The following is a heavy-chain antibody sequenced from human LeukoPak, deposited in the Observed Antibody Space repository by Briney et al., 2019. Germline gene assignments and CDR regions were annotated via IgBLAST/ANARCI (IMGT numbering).Heavy chain of an antibody. V-gene: IGHV4-59*01. CDR2: IYYSGST. D-gene: IGHD4-17*01. Sequence: SETLSLTCTVSGGSISSYYWSWIRQPPGKGLEWIGYIYYSGSTNYNPSLKSRVTISVDTSKNQFSLKLSSVTAADTAVYYCARGNTVTYFDYLGQGTLVTVSS. J-gene: IGHJ4*02. CDR3: ARGNTVTYFDY. CDR1: GGSISSYY.